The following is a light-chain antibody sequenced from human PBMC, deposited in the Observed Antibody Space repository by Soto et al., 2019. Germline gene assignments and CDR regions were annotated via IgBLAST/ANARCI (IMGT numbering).Light chain of an antibody. CDR1: SSDVGSYNL. J-gene: IGLJ3*02. CDR2: EGS. Sequence: QSVLTQPASVSGSPGQSITISCTGTSSDVGSYNLVSWYQQHPGKAPKLMIYEGSKRPSGVSNRFSGSKSGNTASLTISGLQAEAEADYYCCSYAGSSTPNWVFGGGTQLTVL. CDR3: CSYAGSSTPNWV. V-gene: IGLV2-23*01.